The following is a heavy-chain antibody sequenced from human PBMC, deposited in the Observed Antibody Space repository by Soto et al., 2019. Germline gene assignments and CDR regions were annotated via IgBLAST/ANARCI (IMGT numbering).Heavy chain of an antibody. V-gene: IGHV4-30-2*01. CDR3: ARSLSYGAGPYYYSGMDG. D-gene: IGHD4-17*01. CDR1: GGSISSGGYS. CDR2: IYHSGST. Sequence: QLQLQESGSGLVKPSQTLSLTCAVSGGSISSGGYSWSWIRQPPGKGLEWIGYIYHSGSTYYKPSLKSRVNISVDRSKNQFSLKLSSVTAADTAVYYCARSLSYGAGPYYYSGMDGWGQGTTVTVSS. J-gene: IGHJ6*02.